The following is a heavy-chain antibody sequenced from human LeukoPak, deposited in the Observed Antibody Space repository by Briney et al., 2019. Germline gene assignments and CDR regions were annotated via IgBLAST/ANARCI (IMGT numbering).Heavy chain of an antibody. J-gene: IGHJ4*02. CDR1: GFTFSGSA. CDR2: IRSKANNYAT. V-gene: IGHV3-73*01. Sequence: QPGGSLKLSCAASGFTFSGSAMHWVRQASGKGLEWVGRIRSKANNYATTYGASVKGRFTISRDDSKNTAYLQMNSLKTEDTAVYYCTRRYYHDSSGYYNGDYWGQGTLVTVSS. CDR3: TRRYYHDSSGYYNGDY. D-gene: IGHD3-22*01.